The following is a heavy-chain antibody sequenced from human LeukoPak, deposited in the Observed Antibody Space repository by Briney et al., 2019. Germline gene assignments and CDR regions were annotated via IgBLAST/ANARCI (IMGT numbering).Heavy chain of an antibody. CDR1: GFTFSSYS. CDR3: ARGGSVFAYFFDY. D-gene: IGHD3-10*01. J-gene: IGHJ4*02. CDR2: ISSSSSYI. V-gene: IGHV3-21*04. Sequence: GWSLRLSCAASGFTFSSYSMNWVRQAPGKRLEWVSSISSSSSYIYYADSVKGRFTISRDSSTNTLYLQLSSLRAEDTAIYYCARGGSVFAYFFDYWGQGTLVTVSS.